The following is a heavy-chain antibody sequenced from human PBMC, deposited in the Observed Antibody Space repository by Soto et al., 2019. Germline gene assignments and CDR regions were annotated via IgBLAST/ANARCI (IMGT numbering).Heavy chain of an antibody. V-gene: IGHV1-69*13. J-gene: IGHJ4*02. CDR3: ARDARHEIYCGGDCYTFDY. CDR2: IIPIFGTA. CDR1: GGTFSSYA. D-gene: IGHD2-21*02. Sequence: GASVKVSCKASGGTFSSYAISWVRQAPGQGLEWMGGIIPIFGTANYAQKFQGRVTITADESTSTAYMELSSLRSEDTAVYYCARDARHEIYCGGDCYTFDYWGQGTLVTVSS.